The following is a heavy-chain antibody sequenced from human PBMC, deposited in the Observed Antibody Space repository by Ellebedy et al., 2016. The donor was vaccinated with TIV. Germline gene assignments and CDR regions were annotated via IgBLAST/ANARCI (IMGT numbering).Heavy chain of an antibody. CDR1: GLTFSVYA. CDR2: IGGLDTAT. Sequence: GESLKISCAASGLTFSVYAMTWVRQAPGKGLEWISHIGGLDTATYYADSVKGCFTISRDNAKNSLYLQMNSLRAEDTALYYCVRGGSSYYPTWGQGTLVTVPS. D-gene: IGHD3-10*01. J-gene: IGHJ5*02. V-gene: IGHV3-11*04. CDR3: VRGGSSYYPT.